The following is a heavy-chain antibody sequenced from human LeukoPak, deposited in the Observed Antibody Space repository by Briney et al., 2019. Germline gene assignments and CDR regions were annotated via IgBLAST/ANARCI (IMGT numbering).Heavy chain of an antibody. CDR1: GGSISSGDYY. CDR2: IYYSGST. Sequence: SVTLSLTCTVSGGSISSGDYYWSWIRQPPGKGLEWIGYIYYSGSTYYNPSLKSRVTISVDTSKNQFSLKLSSVTAADTAVYYCASLGYCSSTSCFRTPGDYWGQGTLVTVSS. CDR3: ASLGYCSSTSCFRTPGDY. D-gene: IGHD2-2*01. J-gene: IGHJ4*02. V-gene: IGHV4-30-4*08.